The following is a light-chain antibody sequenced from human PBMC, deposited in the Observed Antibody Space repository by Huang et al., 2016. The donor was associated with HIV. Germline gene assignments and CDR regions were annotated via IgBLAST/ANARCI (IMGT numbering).Light chain of an antibody. CDR1: QSVSRSD. CDR2: GAS. V-gene: IGKV3-20*01. CDR3: QQYGSSPGT. Sequence: EIVLTQSPGTLSLSPGERATLSCRASQSVSRSDLAWYQQKPGQAPRLLIFGASSRATGIPDRFSGSGSGTDFTLTINRLEPEDFAVYYCQQYGSSPGTFGQGTKVEIK. J-gene: IGKJ1*01.